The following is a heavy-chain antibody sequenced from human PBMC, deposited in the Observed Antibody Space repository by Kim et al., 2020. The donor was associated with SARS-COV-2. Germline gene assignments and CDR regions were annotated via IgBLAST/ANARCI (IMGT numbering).Heavy chain of an antibody. CDR1: TMSFTTYG. Sequence: GGSLRLSCGDSTMSFTTYGMHWVRQAPGRGLEWVGAVSLDGNDIYYADSVKGRFTLSRDISTNTVYLQLDSLRPVDTAVYYCAKDTGDGAAGDFYGMDVWGQGTTVTVSS. J-gene: IGHJ6*02. CDR2: VSLDGNDI. V-gene: IGHV3-30*18. CDR3: AKDTGDGAAGDFYGMDV. D-gene: IGHD6-19*01.